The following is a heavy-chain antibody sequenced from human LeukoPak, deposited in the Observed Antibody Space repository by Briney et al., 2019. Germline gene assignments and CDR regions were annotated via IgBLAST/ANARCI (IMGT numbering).Heavy chain of an antibody. CDR1: GGTFSSYA. D-gene: IGHD3-16*01. CDR2: IIPIFGTA. Sequence: ASVKVSCKASGGTFSSYAISWVRQAPGQGLEWMGGIIPIFGTANYAQKFQGRVTITTDESTSTAYMELSSLRSEDTAVYYCATPYVWGSWCCFDYWGQGTLVTVSS. J-gene: IGHJ4*02. CDR3: ATPYVWGSWCCFDY. V-gene: IGHV1-69*05.